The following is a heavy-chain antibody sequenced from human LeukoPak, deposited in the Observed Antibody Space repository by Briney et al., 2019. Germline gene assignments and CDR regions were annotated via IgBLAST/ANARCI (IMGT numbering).Heavy chain of an antibody. CDR3: ARDLKKRPLQLWFDP. D-gene: IGHD1-1*01. CDR1: GGTFSSYA. Sequence: GASVKVSCKASGGTFSSYAISWVRQAPGQGLEWVGRIIPILGIAYYAQKFQGRVTITADKSTSTAYMELSSLRSEDTAVYYCARDLKKRPLQLWFDPWGQGTLVTVSS. CDR2: IIPILGIA. J-gene: IGHJ5*02. V-gene: IGHV1-69*04.